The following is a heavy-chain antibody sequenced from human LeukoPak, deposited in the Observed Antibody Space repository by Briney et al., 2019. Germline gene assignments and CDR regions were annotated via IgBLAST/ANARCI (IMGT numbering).Heavy chain of an antibody. Sequence: GGSLRLSCAASGFTFRNYAMSWVRQAPGKGLEWVSTIGGSGDNAYYADPVKGRFTISRDKSKKTLYLQMNSLRAEDTAIYYCAKDVEVFYVLTDFSPYGMDVWGQGTTVTVSS. D-gene: IGHD2/OR15-2a*01. V-gene: IGHV3-23*01. CDR1: GFTFRNYA. CDR3: AKDVEVFYVLTDFSPYGMDV. J-gene: IGHJ6*02. CDR2: IGGSGDNA.